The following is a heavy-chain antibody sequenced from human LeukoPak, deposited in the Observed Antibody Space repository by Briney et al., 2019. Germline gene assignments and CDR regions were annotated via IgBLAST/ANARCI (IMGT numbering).Heavy chain of an antibody. V-gene: IGHV4-39*07. CDR2: VFYSRTT. J-gene: IGHJ5*02. CDR1: GGSISSGSYY. Sequence: PSETLSLTCAVSGGSISSGSYYWGWIRQPPGKGLEWIGSVFYSRTTYYNPSLESRVTISVDTSKNQFSLKLRSVTAADTAVYYCARDGVFGTFDPWGQGTLVTVSS. D-gene: IGHD3-10*01. CDR3: ARDGVFGTFDP.